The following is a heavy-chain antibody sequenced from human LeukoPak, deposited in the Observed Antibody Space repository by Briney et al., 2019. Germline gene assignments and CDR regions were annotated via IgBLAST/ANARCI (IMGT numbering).Heavy chain of an antibody. V-gene: IGHV3-23*01. D-gene: IGHD2-21*02. CDR1: GFTFTNYA. Sequence: GGSLRLSCAASGFTFTNYAVAWVRQAPGKGLEWISVISGRGSTIYYADSVRGRFSISRDNSKNTLYLQMNGLRAEDTAVYYCAKEGPSCGGDCYGFFDCWGQGTLVTVSS. CDR2: ISGRGSTI. CDR3: AKEGPSCGGDCYGFFDC. J-gene: IGHJ4*02.